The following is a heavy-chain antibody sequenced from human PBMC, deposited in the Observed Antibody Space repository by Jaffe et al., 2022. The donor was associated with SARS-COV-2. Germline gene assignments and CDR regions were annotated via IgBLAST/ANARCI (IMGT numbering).Heavy chain of an antibody. CDR3: APIGGYGTTWPDFDY. CDR1: GFTFSSYA. J-gene: IGHJ4*02. CDR2: INSSGGST. Sequence: EVQLLESGGGLVQPGGSLRLSCVASGFTFSSYAVSWVRQAPGKGLEWISIINSSGGSTYYADSVKGRFTISRDNSKNTLSLQMNSLRAGDTAVYYCAPIGGYGTTWPDFDYWGQGTLVTVSS. V-gene: IGHV3-23*01. D-gene: IGHD6-13*01.